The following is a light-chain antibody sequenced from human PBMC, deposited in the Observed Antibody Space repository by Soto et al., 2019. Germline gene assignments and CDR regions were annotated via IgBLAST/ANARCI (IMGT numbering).Light chain of an antibody. Sequence: SALTQPPSVSGSPGQSVTISCTGTSSDVGAYNFVSWYQQYPGKAPKLIIFDVSARPSGVPDRFSGSKSGNTASLTISGLKADDEADYYCCSYAGTYSPVLGGGTKLTVL. CDR2: DVS. CDR1: SSDVGAYNF. V-gene: IGLV2-11*01. CDR3: CSYAGTYSPV. J-gene: IGLJ2*01.